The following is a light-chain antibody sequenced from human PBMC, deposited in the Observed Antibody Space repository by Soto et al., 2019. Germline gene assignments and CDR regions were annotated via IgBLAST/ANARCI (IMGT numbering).Light chain of an antibody. Sequence: DIHMTPSPSSLSSSLVDRVTITCRASQSISSYLNWYQQKPGKAPKLLIYAASSLQSGVPSRFSGSGSGTDFTLTISSLQPEDFATYYCQQSYSTPITFGQGTRLEIK. CDR1: QSISSY. V-gene: IGKV1-39*01. CDR2: AAS. J-gene: IGKJ5*01. CDR3: QQSYSTPIT.